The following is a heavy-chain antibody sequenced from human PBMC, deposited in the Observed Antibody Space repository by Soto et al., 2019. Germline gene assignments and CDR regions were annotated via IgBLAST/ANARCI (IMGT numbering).Heavy chain of an antibody. CDR2: IYSVGST. Sequence: EVQLVESGGGLVQPGGSLRLSCAASGFTVSNNYMSWDRQAPGKGLEWVSVIYSVGSTYYADSVKGRFTISRHNSKNTLYLQMNSLRAEDTALYYSARGCSGSYALCYWGQGTLVTVSS. J-gene: IGHJ4*02. V-gene: IGHV3-53*04. CDR1: GFTVSNNY. CDR3: ARGCSGSYALCY. D-gene: IGHD1-26*01.